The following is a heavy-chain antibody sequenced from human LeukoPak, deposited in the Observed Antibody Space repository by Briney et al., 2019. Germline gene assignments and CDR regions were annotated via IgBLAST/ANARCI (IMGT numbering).Heavy chain of an antibody. D-gene: IGHD1-26*01. CDR3: ARAVQWELPTIDY. J-gene: IGHJ4*02. Sequence: ASVKVSCKASGYVFIDFYIHWVRRAPGQGLEWMGWMNPDNGDTNYAQKFQGRVTMTRDTSISTAYMELSRLRSDDTAVYYCARAVQWELPTIDYWGQGTLVTVSS. V-gene: IGHV1-2*02. CDR1: GYVFIDFY. CDR2: MNPDNGDT.